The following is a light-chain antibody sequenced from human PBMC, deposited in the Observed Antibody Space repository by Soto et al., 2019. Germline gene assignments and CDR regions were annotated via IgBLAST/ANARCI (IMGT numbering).Light chain of an antibody. CDR1: SGHSSYA. J-gene: IGLJ2*01. Sequence: QLVLTQSPSASASLGASVKLTCTLSSGHSSYAIAWHQQQPEKGPRYLMKLNSDGSHGKGDGIPDRFSGSISGAERYLTITSLQSEDEADYYWQTWGTVVFGGGTKLTVL. V-gene: IGLV4-69*01. CDR3: QTWGTVV. CDR2: LNSDGSH.